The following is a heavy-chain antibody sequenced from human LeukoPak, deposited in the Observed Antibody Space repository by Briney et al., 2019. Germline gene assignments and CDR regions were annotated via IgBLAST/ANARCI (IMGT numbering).Heavy chain of an antibody. Sequence: SQTLSLTCAISGDSVSMNNVAWNWIRQSPSRGLEWLGRTYYRSKLFNDYAVSVKSRITINPDTSKNHVSLQLNSGTLEDTAVYYWARHETSSEFDYWGQGTLVTVSS. CDR2: TYYRSKLFN. D-gene: IGHD6-6*01. CDR3: ARHETSSEFDY. CDR1: GDSVSMNNVA. J-gene: IGHJ4*02. V-gene: IGHV6-1*01.